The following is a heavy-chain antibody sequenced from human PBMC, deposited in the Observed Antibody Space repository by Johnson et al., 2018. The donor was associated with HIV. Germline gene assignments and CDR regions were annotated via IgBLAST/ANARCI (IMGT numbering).Heavy chain of an antibody. Sequence: VQLVESGGGVVQPGGSLRLSCAASGFTFSSFGMHWVRQAPGKGLEWVSYISSSGSTIYYADSVKGRFTISRDNAKNSLYLQMNSRRAEDTAVYYCARAADSGGLWVGEEKAFDIWGQGTMVTVSS. CDR3: ARAADSGGLWVGEEKAFDI. CDR2: ISSSGSTI. V-gene: IGHV3-48*04. J-gene: IGHJ3*02. CDR1: GFTFSSFG. D-gene: IGHD3-10*01.